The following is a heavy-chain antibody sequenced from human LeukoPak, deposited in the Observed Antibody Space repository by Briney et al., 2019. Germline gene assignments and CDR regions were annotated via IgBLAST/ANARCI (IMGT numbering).Heavy chain of an antibody. D-gene: IGHD5-12*01. Sequence: ASETLSLTCTVSGGSISSGGYYWSWIRQHPGKGLEWIGYIYYSGSTYYNPSLKSRVTISVDTSKNQFSLKLSSVTAADTAVYYCARDHRGGYDLGSFDPWGQGTLVTVSS. CDR2: IYYSGST. V-gene: IGHV4-31*03. J-gene: IGHJ5*02. CDR1: GGSISSGGYY. CDR3: ARDHRGGYDLGSFDP.